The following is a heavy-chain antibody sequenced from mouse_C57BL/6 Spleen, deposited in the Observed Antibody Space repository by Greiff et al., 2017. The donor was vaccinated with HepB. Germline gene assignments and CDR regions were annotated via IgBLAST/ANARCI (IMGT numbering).Heavy chain of an antibody. CDR3: ARGGSNWAWFAY. J-gene: IGHJ3*01. CDR1: DSEVFPIAY. V-gene: IGHV15-2*01. Sequence: QVQLQQSGSELRSPGSSVKLSCKDFDSEVFPIAYMSWVRQKPGHGFEWVGGILPSIGRTIYGEKFEDKATLDADTLSNTAYLELNSLTSEDSAIYYCARGGSNWAWFAYWGQGTLVTVSA. D-gene: IGHD4-1*01. CDR2: ILPSIGRT.